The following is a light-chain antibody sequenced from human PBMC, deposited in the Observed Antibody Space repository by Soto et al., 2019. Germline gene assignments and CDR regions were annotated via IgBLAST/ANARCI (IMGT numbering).Light chain of an antibody. V-gene: IGKV3-15*01. J-gene: IGKJ4*01. CDR3: QQYGDWPLT. CDR2: ATS. CDR1: QSVGNN. Sequence: EIVVTQSPATLSVSPGERATLSCRASQSVGNNFAWYQQKPGQAPRLLIFATSTRATGVPARFSGSGSGTEFTLPISSLQSEEFAVYYCQQYGDWPLTFGGGAKVEIE.